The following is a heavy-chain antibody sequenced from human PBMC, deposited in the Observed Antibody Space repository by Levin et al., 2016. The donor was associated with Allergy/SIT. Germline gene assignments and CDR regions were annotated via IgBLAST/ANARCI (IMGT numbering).Heavy chain of an antibody. Sequence: SETLSLTCTVSGGSISSYYWSWIRQPPGKGLEWIGYIYYSGSTNYNPSLKSRVTISVDTSKNQFSLKLSSVTAADTAVYYCARGASGSYQTGTPYYFDYWGQGTLVTVSS. CDR1: GGSISSYY. D-gene: IGHD1-26*01. J-gene: IGHJ4*02. CDR2: IYYSGST. CDR3: ARGASGSYQTGTPYYFDY. V-gene: IGHV4-59*01.